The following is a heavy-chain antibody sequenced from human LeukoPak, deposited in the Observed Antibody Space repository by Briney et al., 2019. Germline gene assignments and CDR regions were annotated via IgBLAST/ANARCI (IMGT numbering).Heavy chain of an antibody. CDR1: GYTLTELS. CDR2: FDPEDGET. V-gene: IGHV1-24*01. J-gene: IGHJ4*02. D-gene: IGHD5-12*01. Sequence: GASVKVSCKVSGYTLTELSMHWVRQAPGKGLEWMGGFDPEDGETIYAQKFQGRVTMTEDTSTDTAYMELSSLRSEDTAVYYCATFAGYHYYFDYWGQGTLVTVSS. CDR3: ATFAGYHYYFDY.